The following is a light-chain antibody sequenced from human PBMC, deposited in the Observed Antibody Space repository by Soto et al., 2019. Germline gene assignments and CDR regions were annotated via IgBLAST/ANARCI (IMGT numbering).Light chain of an antibody. CDR3: QHYSAYSVT. CDR2: AAS. V-gene: IGKV1-5*01. CDR1: QSISDW. J-gene: IGKJ1*01. Sequence: DVKMPPTPSTQYTYVGDRGTITCXASQSISDWLAWYQQKPGKAPKLLIYAASTLESGVPSRLSGSGSGTEFTLTISSLQPDDFATYFCQHYSAYSVTSAQRAKVDI.